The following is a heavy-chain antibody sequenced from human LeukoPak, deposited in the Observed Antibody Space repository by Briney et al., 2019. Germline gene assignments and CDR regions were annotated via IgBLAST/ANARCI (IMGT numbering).Heavy chain of an antibody. CDR3: ARHGERGYSYGHDY. D-gene: IGHD5-18*01. V-gene: IGHV4-39*01. J-gene: IGHJ4*02. CDR2: LYYSGST. Sequence: NSSETLSLTCTVSGGSISSRSNYWGWVRQPPGKGLEWIGSLYYSGSTYYNPSLKSRVTISVDTSKNQLSLKLSSVTAADTAVYYCARHGERGYSYGHDYWGQGTLVTVSS. CDR1: GGSISSRSNY.